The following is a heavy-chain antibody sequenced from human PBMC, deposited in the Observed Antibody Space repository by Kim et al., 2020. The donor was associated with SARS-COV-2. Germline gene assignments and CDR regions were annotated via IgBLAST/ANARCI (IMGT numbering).Heavy chain of an antibody. CDR1: GFTFSTYA. J-gene: IGHJ5*02. D-gene: IGHD3-16*01. Sequence: GGSLRLSCAVSGFTFSTYAMNWVRQAPGKGLEWVSSINEDSNHIYYADSVKGRFTISRDNAKNSLYLQMNSLRAEDTAVYYCVRDQVWPPWWFDPWGQGT. V-gene: IGHV3-21*01. CDR3: VRDQVWPPWWFDP. CDR2: INEDSNHI.